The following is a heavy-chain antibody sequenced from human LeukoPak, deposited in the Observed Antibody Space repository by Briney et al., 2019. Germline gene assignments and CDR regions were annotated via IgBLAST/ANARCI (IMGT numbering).Heavy chain of an antibody. D-gene: IGHD3-10*01. CDR2: IYWNDDK. CDR3: AHGELGGLGMDV. V-gene: IGHV2-5*01. CDR1: GFSLSTSGVG. Sequence: SGPTLVKPTQTLTLTCTFSGFSLSTSGVGVGWIRQPPGKALEWLALIYWNDDKRYSPPLKSRLTITKDTSKNQVVLTMTNMDPVDTATYYCAHGELGGLGMDVWGQGTTVTVSS. J-gene: IGHJ6*02.